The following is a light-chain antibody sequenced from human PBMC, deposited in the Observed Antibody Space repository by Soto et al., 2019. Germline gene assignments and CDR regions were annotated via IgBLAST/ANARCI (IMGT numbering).Light chain of an antibody. V-gene: IGLV2-14*01. J-gene: IGLJ3*02. CDR1: SSDVGSYEY. CDR3: SSFTTTYTWV. CDR2: EVN. Sequence: QSVLTQPASVSGSPGQSIAISCTGTSSDVGSYEYVSWFQQHPGKAPKLVIYEVNNRPSGVSNRVSGSKSGNTASLTISGLQAEDEADYYCSSFTTTYTWVFGGGTKLTVL.